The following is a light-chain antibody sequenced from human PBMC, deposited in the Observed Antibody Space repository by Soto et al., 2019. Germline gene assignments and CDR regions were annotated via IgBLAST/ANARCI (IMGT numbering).Light chain of an antibody. CDR3: QSFDNTLSGVV. V-gene: IGLV1-40*01. CDR2: TN. J-gene: IGLJ3*02. Sequence: QSVLTLPPSVSGAPGQRVTISCTGTSSNIGAGYDVHWYQKFPGTAPKLLFSTNNRPSGVPDRFSASKSDTSSSLAITGLHHEDEADYFCQSFDNTLSGVVFGGGTKLTVL. CDR1: SSNIGAGYD.